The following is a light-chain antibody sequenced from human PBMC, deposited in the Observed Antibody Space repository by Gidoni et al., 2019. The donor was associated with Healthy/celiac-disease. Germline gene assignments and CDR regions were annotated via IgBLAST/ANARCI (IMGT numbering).Light chain of an antibody. V-gene: IGKV3-20*01. Sequence: ELVLTQPPGTLSLSPGERATLSCTASQCVSSSYLAWYQQKPGQAPRLLIDGASSRATGTPDRFSGSGSGTDFTLTISRLEPEDFAVYYCQQYGSSPGTFGQGTKVEIK. CDR3: QQYGSSPGT. CDR1: QCVSSSY. J-gene: IGKJ1*01. CDR2: GAS.